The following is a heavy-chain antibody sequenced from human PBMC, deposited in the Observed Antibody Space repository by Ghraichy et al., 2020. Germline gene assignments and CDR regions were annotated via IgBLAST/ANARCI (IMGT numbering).Heavy chain of an antibody. V-gene: IGHV3-74*01. Sequence: GGSLRLSCAASGFTFSDYWMHWVRQAPGKGLVWVSRANSDGSSTSYADSVQGRFTISRDNDKNTLYLQMNSLRAEDTAVYYCTRDRAYGGMDVWGQGTTVTVSS. CDR3: TRDRAYGGMDV. D-gene: IGHD3-10*01. CDR1: GFTFSDYW. J-gene: IGHJ6*02. CDR2: ANSDGSST.